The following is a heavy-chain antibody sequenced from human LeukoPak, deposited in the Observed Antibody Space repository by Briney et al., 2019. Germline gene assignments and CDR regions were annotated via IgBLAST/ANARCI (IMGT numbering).Heavy chain of an antibody. CDR2: IYNSGSI. Sequence: SETLSLTCTVSGGSISSYYWSWIREPPGKALEWIGYIYNSGSINYNPSLKSRVTMSVDTSKNQVSLKLTSGTPADTAVYYCATGNDRRFFDYWGQGTLVTVSS. J-gene: IGHJ4*02. CDR1: GGSISSYY. D-gene: IGHD1-1*01. V-gene: IGHV4-59*01. CDR3: ATGNDRRFFDY.